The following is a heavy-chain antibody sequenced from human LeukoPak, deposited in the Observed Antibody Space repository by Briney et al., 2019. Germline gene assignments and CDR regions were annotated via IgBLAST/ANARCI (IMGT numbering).Heavy chain of an antibody. J-gene: IGHJ5*02. D-gene: IGHD3-10*01. CDR1: GGSISSSSYY. Sequence: SETLSLTCTVSGGSISSSSYYWGWIRQPPGKGLEWIGSIYYSGSTYYNPSLKSRVTISVDTSKNQFSLKLSSVTAADTAVYYCARGNMVRGVIIAANWFDPLGQGTLVTVSS. CDR2: IYYSGST. CDR3: ARGNMVRGVIIAANWFDP. V-gene: IGHV4-39*07.